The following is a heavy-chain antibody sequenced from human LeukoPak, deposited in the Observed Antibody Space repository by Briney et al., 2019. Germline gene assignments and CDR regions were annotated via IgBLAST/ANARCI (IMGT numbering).Heavy chain of an antibody. CDR1: GYTFTNYY. J-gene: IGHJ4*02. CDR2: INSSGGST. Sequence: ASVKVSCKASGYTFTNYYMHWVRQAAGQGLAGMGIINSSGGSTNYAQKFQGRVTKPRYTSTTTVNMELSSLSSEGTAVYYCATVFYFVTSGLLMQWGQGTLVTVSS. V-gene: IGHV1-46*01. D-gene: IGHD3-22*01. CDR3: ATVFYFVTSGLLMQ.